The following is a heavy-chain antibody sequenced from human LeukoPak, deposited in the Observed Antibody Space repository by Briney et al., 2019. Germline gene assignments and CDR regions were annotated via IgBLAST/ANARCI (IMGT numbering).Heavy chain of an antibody. D-gene: IGHD3-16*01. CDR1: GFTFSRYW. J-gene: IGHJ4*02. CDR3: GRGGSYGDY. Sequence: PGGSLRLSCAASGFTFSRYWMHWVRQVPGKGLVWVSRVNPDGSSTTYADSVKGRFTSSRDNAKNTLYLRMSRLRVEDTAVYYCGRGGSYGDYWGQGILVTVSS. CDR2: VNPDGSST. V-gene: IGHV3-74*01.